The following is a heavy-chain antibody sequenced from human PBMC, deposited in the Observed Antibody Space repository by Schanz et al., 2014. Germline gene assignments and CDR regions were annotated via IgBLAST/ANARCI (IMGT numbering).Heavy chain of an antibody. Sequence: QVQLVQSGAEVKKPGASVMVSCKASGYTFTSYGISWVRQAPGQGLEWMGWISAYNGNTKYPQKLQGRVTMTTDTSTSTAYMELRSLRSDDTAVYYCARDAADFYDILTEEDYWGQGTLVTVSS. CDR1: GYTFTSYG. J-gene: IGHJ4*02. CDR3: ARDAADFYDILTEEDY. V-gene: IGHV1-18*01. D-gene: IGHD3-9*01. CDR2: ISAYNGNT.